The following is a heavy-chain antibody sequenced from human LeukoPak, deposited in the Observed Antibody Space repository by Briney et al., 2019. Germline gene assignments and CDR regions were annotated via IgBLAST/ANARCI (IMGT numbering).Heavy chain of an antibody. Sequence: PSETLSLTCTVSGGSISSYYWSWVRQAPGKGLEWVSSISSSSSYIYYADSVKGRFTISRDNAKNSLYLQMNSLRAEDTAVYYCARDYCGGDCYPFDYWGQGTLATVSS. CDR1: GGSISSYY. D-gene: IGHD2-21*02. CDR2: ISSSSSYI. V-gene: IGHV3-21*01. J-gene: IGHJ4*02. CDR3: ARDYCGGDCYPFDY.